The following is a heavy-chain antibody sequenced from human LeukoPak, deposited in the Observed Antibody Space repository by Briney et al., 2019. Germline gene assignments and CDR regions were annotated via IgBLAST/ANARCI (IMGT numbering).Heavy chain of an antibody. Sequence: SETLSLTCTVSGGSISGYYWSWIRQPPGKGLEWIGYIYYSGSTNYNPSLKSRVTISVDTSKNQFSLKLSSVTAADTAVYYCAKESTCSYGYVFDYWGQGTLVTVSS. D-gene: IGHD5-18*01. CDR3: AKESTCSYGYVFDY. J-gene: IGHJ4*02. CDR2: IYYSGST. CDR1: GGSISGYY. V-gene: IGHV4-59*12.